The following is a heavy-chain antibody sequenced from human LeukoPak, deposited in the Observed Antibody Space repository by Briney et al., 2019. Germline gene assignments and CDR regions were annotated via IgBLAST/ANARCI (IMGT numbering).Heavy chain of an antibody. V-gene: IGHV3-7*01. CDR2: IKEDGSLQ. Sequence: GGSLRLSCAASGFTFSPHWMTWVRQAPGKGLEWVANIKEDGSLQYYVDSVKGRFTISRDNAKNSLYLQMNSLRAEDTAVYYCARDNRDYSSPYYFDYWGQGTLVTVSS. D-gene: IGHD6-6*01. CDR1: GFTFSPHW. J-gene: IGHJ4*02. CDR3: ARDNRDYSSPYYFDY.